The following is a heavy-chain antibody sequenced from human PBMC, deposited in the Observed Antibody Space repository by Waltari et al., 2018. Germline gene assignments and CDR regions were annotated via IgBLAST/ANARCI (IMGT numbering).Heavy chain of an antibody. V-gene: IGHV3-43D*04. CDR2: ITWDGRST. J-gene: IGHJ6*02. D-gene: IGHD3-9*01. Sequence: EVQLEESGGGVVQPGGSLRLSCAASGFTFDDFAMHWVRQAPGKGWGWVSLITWDGRSTYYADSVKGRFAISRDNGKDFLYLQMNSLRPEDTALYYCVKEAAGYDSLIANGLDVWGQGTTVTVSS. CDR1: GFTFDDFA. CDR3: VKEAAGYDSLIANGLDV.